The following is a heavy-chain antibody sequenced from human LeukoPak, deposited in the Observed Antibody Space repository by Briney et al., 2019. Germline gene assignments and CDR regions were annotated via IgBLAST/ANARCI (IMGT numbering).Heavy chain of an antibody. CDR2: IRYDGSNK. J-gene: IGHJ4*02. V-gene: IGHV3-30*02. CDR1: GFTFSSYG. D-gene: IGHD2-2*01. CDR3: AKGGCSSTSCSPSR. Sequence: GGSLRLSCAASGFTFSSYGMHWVRQAPGKGLEWVAFIRYDGSNKYYADSVKGRFTISRDNSKNTLYLQMNSLGAEDTAVYYCAKGGCSSTSCSPSRWGQGTLVTVSS.